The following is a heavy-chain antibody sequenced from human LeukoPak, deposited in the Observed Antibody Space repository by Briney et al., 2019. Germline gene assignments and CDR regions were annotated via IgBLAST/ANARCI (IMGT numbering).Heavy chain of an antibody. CDR1: GYTLTSYD. D-gene: IGHD3-3*01. CDR2: MNPNSGNT. Sequence: ASVKVSCKASGYTLTSYDINWVRQATGQGLEWMGWMNPNSGNTGYAQKFQGRVTITRNTSISTAYMELSSLRSEDTAVYYCARGSRITIFGVATYYYYMDVWGKGTTVTVSS. V-gene: IGHV1-8*03. J-gene: IGHJ6*03. CDR3: ARGSRITIFGVATYYYYMDV.